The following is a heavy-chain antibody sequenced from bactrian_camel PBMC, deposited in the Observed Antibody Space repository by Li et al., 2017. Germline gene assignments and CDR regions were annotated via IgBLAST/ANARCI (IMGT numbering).Heavy chain of an antibody. CDR1: GLTFNAYG. V-gene: IGHV3S60*01. D-gene: IGHD4*01. CDR3: AADVHTPTSDYNDYTDDLC. J-gene: IGHJ4*01. Sequence: QLVESGGGLVQPGGSLKLSCTFSGLTFNAYGVAWFRQAPGKEREVIACIRPSGDATFHTDSVKGRFTISRDNAKNTVYLQMSSLKPGDSGVYYCAADVHTPTSDYNDYTDDLCGGQGTQVTVS. CDR2: IRPSGDAT.